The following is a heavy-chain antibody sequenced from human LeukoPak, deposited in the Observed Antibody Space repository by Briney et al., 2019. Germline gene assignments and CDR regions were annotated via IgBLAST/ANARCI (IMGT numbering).Heavy chain of an antibody. D-gene: IGHD5-18*01. V-gene: IGHV4-59*08. Sequence: SETLSLTCIVSGDSISSSYWSWIRQPPGKGLEWIGYIHYTGSTNYNPSLRSRVTISIDTSKNQFSLKLSSVTAAYTAVYYCARVSRASLWLPLDSWGQGTLVTVSS. J-gene: IGHJ4*02. CDR3: ARVSRASLWLPLDS. CDR2: IHYTGST. CDR1: GDSISSSY.